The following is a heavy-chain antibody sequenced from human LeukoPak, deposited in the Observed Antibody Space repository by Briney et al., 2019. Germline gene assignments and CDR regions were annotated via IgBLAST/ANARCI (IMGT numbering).Heavy chain of an antibody. CDR3: ARILSSSWYEYFHH. CDR1: GGTFSNYA. J-gene: IGHJ1*01. D-gene: IGHD6-19*01. CDR2: IIPIFGTA. Sequence: ASVKVSCTASGGTFSNYAISWVRQAPGQGLEWMGAIIPIFGTANYAQKFQGRVTITADESTGTAYMELSSLRSEDTAVYYCARILSSSWYEYFHHWGQGTLVTVSS. V-gene: IGHV1-69*01.